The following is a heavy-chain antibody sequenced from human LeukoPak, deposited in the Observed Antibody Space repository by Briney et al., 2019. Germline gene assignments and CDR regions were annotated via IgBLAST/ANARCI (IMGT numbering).Heavy chain of an antibody. CDR3: ARSGAAAIDYYYYMDV. J-gene: IGHJ6*03. CDR2: IIPIFGTA. D-gene: IGHD2-2*02. V-gene: IGHV1-69*05. Sequence: GSSVKVSCKASGGTFSSYAISWVRQAPGQGLEWMGGIIPIFGTANYAQKFQGRVTITTDESTSTAYMELSSLRSEDTAVYYCARSGAAAIDYYYYMDVWGKGTTVTVSS. CDR1: GGTFSSYA.